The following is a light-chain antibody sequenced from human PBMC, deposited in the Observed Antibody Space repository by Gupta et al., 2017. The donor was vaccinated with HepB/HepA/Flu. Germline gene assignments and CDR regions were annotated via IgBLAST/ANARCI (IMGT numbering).Light chain of an antibody. Sequence: DIVITQSPDLLAVSLGGKANINCKSSQSVLYSSNNKNYLAWYQQKPGQPPKLLIYWASTRESGVPDRFSGSGSGTDFTLTISSLQAEDVAVYYCQQYYSTPYTFGQGTKLEIK. V-gene: IGKV4-1*01. CDR1: QSVLYSSNNKNY. J-gene: IGKJ2*01. CDR2: WAS. CDR3: QQYYSTPYT.